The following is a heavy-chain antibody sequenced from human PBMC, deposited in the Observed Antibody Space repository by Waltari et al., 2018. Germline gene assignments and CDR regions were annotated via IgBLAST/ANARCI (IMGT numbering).Heavy chain of an antibody. CDR2: ISGSGGST. D-gene: IGHD3-22*01. V-gene: IGHV3-23*04. Sequence: EVQLVESGGGLVQPGGSLRLSCAASGFTFSSYAMSWVRPAPGKGLEWVSAISGSGGSTYYADSVKGRFTISRDNSKNTLYLQMNSLRAEDTAVYYCAKGPSHYYDSSGYFGYWGQGTLVTVSS. CDR3: AKGPSHYYDSSGYFGY. CDR1: GFTFSSYA. J-gene: IGHJ4*02.